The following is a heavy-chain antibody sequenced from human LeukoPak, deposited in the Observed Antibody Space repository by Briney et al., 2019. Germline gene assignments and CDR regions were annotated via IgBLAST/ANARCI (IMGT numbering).Heavy chain of an antibody. CDR1: GFTFHDYA. CDR3: AKDMSQLVLPYYDILTGYDY. CDR2: ISGDGGST. D-gene: IGHD3-9*01. Sequence: GGSLRLSCAASGFTFHDYAMHWVRQAPGKGLEWVSLISGDGGSTYYADSVKGRFTISRDNSKNSLYLQMNSLRTEDTALYYCAKDMSQLVLPYYDILTGYDYWGQGTLVTVSS. J-gene: IGHJ4*02. V-gene: IGHV3-43*02.